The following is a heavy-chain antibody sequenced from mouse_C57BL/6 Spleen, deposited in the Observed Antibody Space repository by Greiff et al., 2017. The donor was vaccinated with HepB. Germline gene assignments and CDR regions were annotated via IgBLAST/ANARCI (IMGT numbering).Heavy chain of an antibody. CDR1: GYTFTSYW. Sequence: QVQLKQPGAELVKPGASVKLSCKASGYTFTSYWMHWVKQRPGQGLEWIGMIHPNSGSTNYNEKFKSKATLTVDKSSSTAYMQLSSLTSEDSAVYYCARSPYYYGKEGFAYWGQGTLVTVSA. V-gene: IGHV1-64*01. CDR2: IHPNSGST. CDR3: ARSPYYYGKEGFAY. D-gene: IGHD1-1*01. J-gene: IGHJ3*01.